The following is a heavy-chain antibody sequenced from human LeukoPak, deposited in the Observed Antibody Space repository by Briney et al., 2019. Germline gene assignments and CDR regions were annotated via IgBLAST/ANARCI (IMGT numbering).Heavy chain of an antibody. CDR2: IIPIFGTA. V-gene: IGHV1-69*05. CDR1: GGTFSSYA. CDR3: ARGPVDTAMATPGYYYMDV. Sequence: SVKVSCKASGGTFSSYAISWVRQAPGQGLKWMGRIIPIFGTANYAQKFQGRVTITTDESTSTAYMERSSLRSEDTAVYYCARGPVDTAMATPGYYYMDVWGKGTTVTVSS. J-gene: IGHJ6*03. D-gene: IGHD5-18*01.